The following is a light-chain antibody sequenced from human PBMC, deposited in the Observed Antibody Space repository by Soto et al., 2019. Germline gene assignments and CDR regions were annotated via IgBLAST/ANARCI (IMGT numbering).Light chain of an antibody. J-gene: IGLJ2*01. CDR1: SSNIGNRD. Sequence: QSVLTQPPSVSAAPGQRVTISCSGSSSNIGNRDVSWYQHLPGTAPKLLIYDNNNRPSGIPDRFSGSKSGTSATLGITGLQTGDEADYYCEAWDTNLRARLFGGGTKVTVL. CDR3: EAWDTNLRARL. V-gene: IGLV1-51*01. CDR2: DNN.